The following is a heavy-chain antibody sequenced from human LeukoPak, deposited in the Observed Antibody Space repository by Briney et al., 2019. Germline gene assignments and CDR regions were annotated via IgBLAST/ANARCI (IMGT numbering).Heavy chain of an antibody. Sequence: PGGSLRLSCAASGFTFGSYSMNWVRQAPGKGLEWLSYITSSSSTIYYADSVKGRFTISRDNAKKSLYLQMNSLRAEDTAVYYCARDIGADIVASRVFDYWGQGALVTVSS. J-gene: IGHJ4*02. CDR2: ITSSSSTI. CDR1: GFTFGSYS. D-gene: IGHD5-12*01. CDR3: ARDIGADIVASRVFDY. V-gene: IGHV3-48*01.